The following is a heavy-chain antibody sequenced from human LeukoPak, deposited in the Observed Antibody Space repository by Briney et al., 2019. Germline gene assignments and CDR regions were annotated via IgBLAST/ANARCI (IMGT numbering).Heavy chain of an antibody. D-gene: IGHD6-19*01. CDR2: IYTSGST. V-gene: IGHV4-4*07. CDR1: GGSISSYY. J-gene: IGHJ6*02. CDR3: ARDHSGWYHQSFSYYYYGMDV. Sequence: SETLSLTCTVSGGSISSYYWSWIRQPAGKGLEWIWRIYTSGSTNYNPSLKRRDTMSLDTSKNQFSLKLSSVTDADTAVYYCARDHSGWYHQSFSYYYYGMDVWGQGTTVTVSS.